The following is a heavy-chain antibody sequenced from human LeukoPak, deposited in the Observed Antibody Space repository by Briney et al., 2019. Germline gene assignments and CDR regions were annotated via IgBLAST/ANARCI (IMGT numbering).Heavy chain of an antibody. CDR3: ARQAYSSNLGWFDP. CDR1: GGSISSSSYY. CDR2: IYNSGST. J-gene: IGHJ5*02. D-gene: IGHD6-13*01. Sequence: PSETLSLTCIVSGGSISSSSYYWDWIRQPPGKGLEWIGNIYNSGSTYYNPSLRSRVTISVDTSKNQFSLKLSSVTAADTAVYYCARQAYSSNLGWFDPWGQGTLVTVSS. V-gene: IGHV4-39*01.